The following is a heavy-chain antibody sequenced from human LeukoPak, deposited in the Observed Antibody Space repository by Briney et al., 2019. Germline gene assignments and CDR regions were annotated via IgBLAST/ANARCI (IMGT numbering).Heavy chain of an antibody. CDR3: ARTNAFDI. V-gene: IGHV4-59*01. CDR2: IYYSGST. J-gene: IGHJ3*02. Sequence: PSETLSLTCTVSGGSISPYHWSWIRQPPGKGLEWIGYIYYSGSTNYNPSLKSRVTISVDTSKNQFSLRLGSVTAADTAVYYCARTNAFDIWGQGTMVTVSS. CDR1: GGSISPYH.